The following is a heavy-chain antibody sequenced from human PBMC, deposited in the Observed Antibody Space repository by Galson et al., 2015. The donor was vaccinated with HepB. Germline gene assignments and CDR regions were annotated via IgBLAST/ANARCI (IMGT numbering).Heavy chain of an antibody. J-gene: IGHJ4*02. Sequence: PALVKPPQTLTLTCTFSGFSLSTSGVGVGWIRQPPGKALEWLALIYWDDDKRYSPSLKSRLTITKDTPKNQVVLTMTNMDPVDTATYYCAHRLLLNSSSWSPLDYWGQGTLVTVSS. CDR2: IYWDDDK. CDR1: GFSLSTSGVG. V-gene: IGHV2-5*02. CDR3: AHRLLLNSSSWSPLDY. D-gene: IGHD6-13*01.